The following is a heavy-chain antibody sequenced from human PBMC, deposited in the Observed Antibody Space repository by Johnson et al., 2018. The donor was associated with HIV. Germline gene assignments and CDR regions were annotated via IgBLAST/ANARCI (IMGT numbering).Heavy chain of an antibody. CDR1: GFTFSRYA. V-gene: IGHV3-48*03. Sequence: VQLVESGGGVVQPGRSLRLSCAASGFTFSRYAMHWVRQAPGKGLEWISYISNSASAIYYADSVKGRFTISRDNAKTSLYLQMNGLRAEDTAVYHCAKSESGWYPIRAFDIWGQGTMVTVSS. CDR3: AKSESGWYPIRAFDI. D-gene: IGHD6-19*01. CDR2: ISNSASAI. J-gene: IGHJ3*02.